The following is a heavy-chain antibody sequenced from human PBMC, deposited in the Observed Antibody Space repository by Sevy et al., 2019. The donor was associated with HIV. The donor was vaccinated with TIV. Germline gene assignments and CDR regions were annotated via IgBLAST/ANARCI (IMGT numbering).Heavy chain of an antibody. CDR1: GYTFTSYD. J-gene: IGHJ6*02. Sequence: ASVKVSCKTSGYTFTSYDINWVRQATGQGLEWMGWMNPDSGKRGYAQKFQGRVTMTTNTSISTAYMELRSLRSEDSAVYYCARADLDSSTFFYYYGMDVWCQGTTVTVSS. CDR2: MNPDSGKR. V-gene: IGHV1-8*01. CDR3: ARADLDSSTFFYYYGMDV. D-gene: IGHD6-13*01.